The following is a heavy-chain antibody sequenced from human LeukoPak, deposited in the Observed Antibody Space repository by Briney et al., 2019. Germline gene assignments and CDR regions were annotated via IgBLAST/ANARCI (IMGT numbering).Heavy chain of an antibody. Sequence: SETLSLTCTVSGGSISSYYLSWIRQPAGKGLEWIGRIYGSVNTYNPSLKSRITLSLDTSKNQISLKMTSVTAADTALYYCARDSGTTGEVKFDPWGQGTLVTVSS. D-gene: IGHD3-10*01. J-gene: IGHJ5*02. CDR1: GGSISSYY. V-gene: IGHV4-4*07. CDR2: IYGSVNT. CDR3: ARDSGTTGEVKFDP.